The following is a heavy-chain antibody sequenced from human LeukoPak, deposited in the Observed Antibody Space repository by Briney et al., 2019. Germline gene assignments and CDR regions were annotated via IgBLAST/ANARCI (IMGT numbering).Heavy chain of an antibody. V-gene: IGHV3-48*01. CDR3: ARDSGYSSDLDYYYMDV. D-gene: IGHD6-19*01. CDR1: GFTFSSYG. Sequence: GGSLRLSCAVSGFTFSSYGMNWVRQAPGKGLEWVSYISSSSSIIYYADSVKGRFTISRDNVKNSLYLQMNSLRAEDTAVYYCARDSGYSSDLDYYYMDVWGKGTTVTVSS. J-gene: IGHJ6*03. CDR2: ISSSSSII.